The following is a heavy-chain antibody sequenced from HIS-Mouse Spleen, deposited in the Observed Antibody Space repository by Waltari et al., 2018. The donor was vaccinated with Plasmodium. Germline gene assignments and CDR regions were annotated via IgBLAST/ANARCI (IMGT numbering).Heavy chain of an antibody. J-gene: IGHJ2*01. CDR1: GFTLSSYW. CDR3: ASSWYWYFDL. D-gene: IGHD6-13*01. Sequence: EVQLVESGGGLVQPGGSLSLSCAASGFTLSSYWMRWVRQAPGKGLEWVANIKQDGSEKYYVDSVKGRFTISRDNAKNSLYLQMNSLRAEDTAVYYCASSWYWYFDLWGRGTLVTVSS. V-gene: IGHV3-7*01. CDR2: IKQDGSEK.